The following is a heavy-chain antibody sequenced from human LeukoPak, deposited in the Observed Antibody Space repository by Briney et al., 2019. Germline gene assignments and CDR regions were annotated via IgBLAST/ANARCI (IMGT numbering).Heavy chain of an antibody. Sequence: ASVKVSRKASGYTFTGYYMHWVRQAPGQGLEWMGWINPTSGGTNYAQKFQGRVTMTRDTSISTAYMELSRLRSDDTAVYYCARVRGYGSGKNWFDPWGQGTLVSVSS. V-gene: IGHV1-2*02. CDR3: ARVRGYGSGKNWFDP. CDR2: INPTSGGT. CDR1: GYTFTGYY. D-gene: IGHD3-10*01. J-gene: IGHJ5*02.